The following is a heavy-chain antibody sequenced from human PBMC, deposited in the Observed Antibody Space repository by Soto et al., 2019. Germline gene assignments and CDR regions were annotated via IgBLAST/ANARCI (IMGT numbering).Heavy chain of an antibody. Sequence: QVQLVQSGAEVKKPGSSVKVSCKASGGTFSSFGISWVRQAPGRGLEWMGGIIPILATPNYAQRFQGRVTITAEDSTTTAYMVVTSLRSEDTAVYYCARARSRTRLAARSGFFYYYGMDVWGQGTTVTVSS. CDR1: GGTFSSFG. D-gene: IGHD6-6*01. CDR2: IIPILATP. CDR3: ARARSRTRLAARSGFFYYYGMDV. V-gene: IGHV1-69*11. J-gene: IGHJ6*02.